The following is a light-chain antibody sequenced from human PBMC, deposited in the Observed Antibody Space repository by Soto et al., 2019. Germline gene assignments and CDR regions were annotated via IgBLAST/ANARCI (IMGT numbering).Light chain of an antibody. V-gene: IGKV3-11*01. CDR3: QQRGNWIT. CDR2: DAS. Sequence: DILMTQSPYTRYLSQRQRATLSYRASQRVTTYLAWYQQKPGQAPRLLSYDASYRATGIPARFSGSGSGTDFTLTIISLEPEDFAVYYCQQRGNWITFGQGTRLEI. J-gene: IGKJ5*01. CDR1: QRVTTY.